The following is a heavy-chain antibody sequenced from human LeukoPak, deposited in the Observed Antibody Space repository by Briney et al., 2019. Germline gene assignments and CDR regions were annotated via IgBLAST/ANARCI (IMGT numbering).Heavy chain of an antibody. CDR2: IHDSGNT. CDR3: ARGTIFGVVPRFDL. CDR1: GASISSYY. D-gene: IGHD3-3*01. V-gene: IGHV4-59*07. J-gene: IGHJ2*01. Sequence: SDILSLTCTVSGASISSYYWIWIRQPPGKGREGMGYIHDSGNTNYNPSLKSRVSISVDTSTNQFSLKLSSVTAADTAVYYCARGTIFGVVPRFDLWGRGTLVTVSS.